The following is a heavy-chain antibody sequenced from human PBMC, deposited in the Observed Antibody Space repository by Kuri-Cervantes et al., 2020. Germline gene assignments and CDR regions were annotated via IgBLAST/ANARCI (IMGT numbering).Heavy chain of an antibody. CDR2: INHSGST. V-gene: IGHV4-34*01. CDR1: GGSFSG. CDR3: AREFHRRYCSGGSCYQKYNWFDP. Sequence: GSLRLSCIVYGGSFSGRQPPGKGLEWIGEINHSGSTNYNPSLKSRVTISVDTSKNQFSLKLSSVTAADTAVYYCAREFHRRYCSGGSCYQKYNWFDPWGQGTLVTVSS. D-gene: IGHD2-15*01. J-gene: IGHJ5*02.